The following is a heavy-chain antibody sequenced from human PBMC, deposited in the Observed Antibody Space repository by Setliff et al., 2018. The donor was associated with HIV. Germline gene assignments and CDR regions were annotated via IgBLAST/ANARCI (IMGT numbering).Heavy chain of an antibody. Sequence: SETLSLTCAVSGYSISSGYYWGWIRQPPGKGLEWIGSIFHSAATNYNPSLKSRVTISIDTSKNQFSLKLTSVTAAVTAVYYCARRGAYGYDYFDYWGPGMLVTVSS. D-gene: IGHD5-12*01. V-gene: IGHV4-38-2*01. CDR3: ARRGAYGYDYFDY. CDR1: GYSISSGYY. CDR2: IFHSAAT. J-gene: IGHJ4*02.